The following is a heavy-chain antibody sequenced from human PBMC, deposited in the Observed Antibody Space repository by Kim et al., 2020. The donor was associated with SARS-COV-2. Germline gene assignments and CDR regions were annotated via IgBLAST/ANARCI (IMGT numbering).Heavy chain of an antibody. D-gene: IGHD3-9*01. V-gene: IGHV3-11*01. J-gene: IGHJ4*02. Sequence: DPVKGRFTTSRDNAKNSLYLQMNSLRAEDTAVYYCASGNGFDWLLSDFDYWGQGTLVTVSS. CDR3: ASGNGFDWLLSDFDY.